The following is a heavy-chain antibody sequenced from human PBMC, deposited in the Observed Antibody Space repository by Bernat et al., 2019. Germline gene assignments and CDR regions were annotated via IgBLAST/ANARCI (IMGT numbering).Heavy chain of an antibody. J-gene: IGHJ4*02. CDR2: ISYDGSNK. CDR3: ARDNRKEEGYLDY. V-gene: IGHV3-30-3*01. Sequence: QVQLVESGGGVVQPGRSLRLSCAASGFTFSSYAMHWVRQAPGKGLEWVAVISYDGSNKYYADSVKGRFTISRDNSKKTLYLQMNSLRAEDTAVYYCARDNRKEEGYLDYWGQGTLVTVSS. D-gene: IGHD1-14*01. CDR1: GFTFSSYA.